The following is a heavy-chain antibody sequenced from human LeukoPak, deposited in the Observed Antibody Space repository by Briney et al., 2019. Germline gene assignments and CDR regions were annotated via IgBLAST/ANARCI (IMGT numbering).Heavy chain of an antibody. J-gene: IGHJ4*02. V-gene: IGHV3-21*01. CDR1: GFTFSFYT. CDR3: ARDCGGDCYPAFDY. CDR2: ISSSSSHI. Sequence: GGSLRLSCAASGFTFSFYTMNWVRQAPGKGLEWVSFISSSSSHILYADSVKGRFTVSRDSAENSLYLQMNSLRAEDTAVYYCARDCGGDCYPAFDYWGQGTLVTVSS. D-gene: IGHD2-21*02.